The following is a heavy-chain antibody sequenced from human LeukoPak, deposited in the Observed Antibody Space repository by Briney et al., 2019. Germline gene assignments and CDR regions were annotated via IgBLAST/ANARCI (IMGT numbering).Heavy chain of an antibody. CDR1: GYTFTSYD. J-gene: IGHJ6*03. CDR2: MNPNSGNT. CDR3: ARFLGSGSHNYYYYYYMDV. D-gene: IGHD3-10*01. Sequence: ASVKVSCKASGYTFTSYDINWVRQVTGQGLEWMGWMNPNSGNTGYAQKFQGRVTITRNTYISTAYMELSSLRSEDTAVYYCARFLGSGSHNYYYYYYMDVWGKGTTVTVSS. V-gene: IGHV1-8*03.